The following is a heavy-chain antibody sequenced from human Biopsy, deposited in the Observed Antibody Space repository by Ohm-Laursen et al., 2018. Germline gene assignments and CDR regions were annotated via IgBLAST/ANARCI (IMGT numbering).Heavy chain of an antibody. D-gene: IGHD3-22*01. J-gene: IGHJ5*02. CDR2: IFYRGST. V-gene: IGHV4-39*01. CDR3: ARDYDTSGYYYVS. Sequence: GTLSLTCAVSGGPIDSYYWSWIRQPPGKGLEWIGSIFYRGSTHYKPSLKSRVNISVDTSKNQFSLKLNSVTAADTAVYYCARDYDTSGYYYVSWGQGTLVTVS. CDR1: GGPIDSYY.